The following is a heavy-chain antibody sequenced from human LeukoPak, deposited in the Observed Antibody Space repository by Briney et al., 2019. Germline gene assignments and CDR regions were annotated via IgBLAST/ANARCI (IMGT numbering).Heavy chain of an antibody. J-gene: IGHJ4*02. D-gene: IGHD3-16*02. V-gene: IGHV3-23*01. CDR2: ITSSGSAT. CDR3: ARGVDVWGNYRQYYFDY. CDR1: GFTFSKNA. Sequence: GGSLRLSCGASGFTFSKNAMSWVRQAPGKGLEWVSSITSSGSATCYADSVKGRFTISRDNSKNTLYLQMNGLRAEDTAVYYCARGVDVWGNYRQYYFDYWGQETLVTVSS.